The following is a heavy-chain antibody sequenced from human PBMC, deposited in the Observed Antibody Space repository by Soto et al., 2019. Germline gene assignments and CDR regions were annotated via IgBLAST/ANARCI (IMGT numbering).Heavy chain of an antibody. CDR2: IYYSGST. J-gene: IGHJ4*02. D-gene: IGHD5-12*01. Sequence: QLQLQESGPGLVKPSETLSLTCTVSGGSISSSSYYWGWIRQPPGKGLEWIGSIYYSGSTYYNPSLKSRVTISVDTSKNQFSLKLSSVTAADTAVYYCARQPDERWLQPVDYWGQGTLVTVSS. V-gene: IGHV4-39*01. CDR3: ARQPDERWLQPVDY. CDR1: GGSISSSSYY.